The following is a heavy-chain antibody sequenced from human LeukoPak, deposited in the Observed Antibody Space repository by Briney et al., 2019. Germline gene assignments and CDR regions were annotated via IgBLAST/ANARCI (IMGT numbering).Heavy chain of an antibody. CDR1: GYTFTGYY. V-gene: IGHV1-2*02. J-gene: IGHJ5*02. CDR3: AREMAHDYYDSSGYPGWFDP. Sequence: GASVKVSCKASGYTFTGYYMHWVRQAPGQGLEWMGWINPNSGGTNYAQKFQGRVTMTWDTSISTAYMELSRLRSDDTAVYYCAREMAHDYYDSSGYPGWFDPWGQGTLVTVSS. D-gene: IGHD3-22*01. CDR2: INPNSGGT.